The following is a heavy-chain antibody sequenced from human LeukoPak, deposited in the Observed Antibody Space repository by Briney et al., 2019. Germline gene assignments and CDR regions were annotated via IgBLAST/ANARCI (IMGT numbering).Heavy chain of an antibody. Sequence: GGSLRLSCAASGFTFSSYSMNWVRQAPGKGLEWVSSISSSSSYIYYADSVKGRFTISRDNSKNTLYLQMNSLRAEDTAVYYCARGYSLGYFDYWGQGTLVTVSS. CDR3: ARGYSLGYFDY. J-gene: IGHJ4*02. V-gene: IGHV3-21*01. CDR1: GFTFSSYS. CDR2: ISSSSSYI. D-gene: IGHD6-13*01.